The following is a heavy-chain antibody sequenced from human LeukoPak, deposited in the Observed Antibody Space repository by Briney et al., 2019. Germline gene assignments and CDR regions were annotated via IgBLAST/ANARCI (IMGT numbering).Heavy chain of an antibody. CDR1: GYSFTSYW. CDR2: IYPGDSDT. CDR3: ARTPNGYCSSTSCYAPYYFDY. V-gene: IGHV5-51*01. J-gene: IGHJ4*02. D-gene: IGHD2-2*03. Sequence: GESLKISCKGSGYSFTSYWIGWVRQMPGKGLEWMGIIYPGDSDTRYSPSFQGQVTISADKSISTAYLQWSSLKASDTAMYYCARTPNGYCSSTSCYAPYYFDYRGQGTLVTVSS.